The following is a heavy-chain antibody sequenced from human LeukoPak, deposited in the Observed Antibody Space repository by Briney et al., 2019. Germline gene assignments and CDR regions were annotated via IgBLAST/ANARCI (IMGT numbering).Heavy chain of an antibody. J-gene: IGHJ5*02. V-gene: IGHV3-7*01. Sequence: PGGSLRLSCAASGFTFTRVWMSWVRQAPGKRLEWGANIKTDGRDKYYADSVKGRFTISRDNAKNSLYLQMNSLGVEDTAVYYCAHYDFWSGYSFGTWGQGTLVTVSS. D-gene: IGHD3-3*01. CDR1: GFTFTRVW. CDR2: IKTDGRDK. CDR3: AHYDFWSGYSFGT.